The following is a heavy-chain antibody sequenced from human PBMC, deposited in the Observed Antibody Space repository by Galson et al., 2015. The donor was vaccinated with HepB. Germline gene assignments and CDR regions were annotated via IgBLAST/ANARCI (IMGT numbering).Heavy chain of an antibody. CDR2: ISNDGSNK. CDR1: GFTFGAYG. D-gene: IGHD6-19*01. J-gene: IGHJ5*02. CDR3: AREEYGSGWYGSVMGNWFDP. Sequence: SLRLSCAASGFTFGAYGLHWVRQAPGKGLEWVAGISNDGSNKYYADSVKGRFTISRANSRNTIYLHTNSLRVEDTAMYYCAREEYGSGWYGSVMGNWFDPWGQGTLVTVSS. V-gene: IGHV3-30*04.